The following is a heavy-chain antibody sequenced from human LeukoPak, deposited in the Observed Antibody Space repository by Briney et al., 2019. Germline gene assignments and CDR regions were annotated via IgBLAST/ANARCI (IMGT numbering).Heavy chain of an antibody. D-gene: IGHD6-13*01. CDR2: ISSSSSYI. J-gene: IGHJ4*02. CDR1: GFTFRSYG. V-gene: IGHV3-21*01. Sequence: PGGSLRLSCAASGFTFRSYGMHWVRQAPGKGLEWVSSISSSSSYIYYADSVKGRFTISRDNAKNSLYLQMNSLRAEDTAVYYCARDIAAAGFFDYWGQGTLVTVSS. CDR3: ARDIAAAGFFDY.